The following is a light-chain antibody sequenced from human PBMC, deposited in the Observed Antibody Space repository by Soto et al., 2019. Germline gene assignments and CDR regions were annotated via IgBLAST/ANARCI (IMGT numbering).Light chain of an antibody. CDR3: QQYGSSPRT. CDR2: GAS. Sequence: EIVLTQSPGTLSLSPVDRATLSCRASQSVDSSNLAWYQQRPGQAPRXLXHGASSRAPDIPYRFGGSGSGTDFTLTISRMEPEDFAVYYCQQYGSSPRTFGQGTKVDIK. CDR1: QSVDSSN. V-gene: IGKV3-20*01. J-gene: IGKJ1*01.